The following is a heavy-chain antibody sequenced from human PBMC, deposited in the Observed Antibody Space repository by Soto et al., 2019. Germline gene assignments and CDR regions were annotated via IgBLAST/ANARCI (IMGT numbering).Heavy chain of an antibody. J-gene: IGHJ5*02. Sequence: QVQLQQWGAGLLKPSETLSLTCAVYGGSFSGYYWSWIRQPPGKGLEWIGEINHSGSTNYNPSLKSQVTISVDTSKNQFSLKLSSVTAADTAVYYCASYCSSTSCPQGFDPWGQGTLVTVSS. D-gene: IGHD2-2*01. CDR3: ASYCSSTSCPQGFDP. CDR1: GGSFSGYY. CDR2: INHSGST. V-gene: IGHV4-34*01.